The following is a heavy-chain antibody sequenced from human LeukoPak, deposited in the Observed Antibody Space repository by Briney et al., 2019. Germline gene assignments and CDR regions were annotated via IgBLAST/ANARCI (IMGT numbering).Heavy chain of an antibody. D-gene: IGHD6-6*01. J-gene: IGHJ3*02. Sequence: SETLSLTCTVSGGSISRSSYYWGWIRQPPGKGLEWIGSIYYSDSGKMYYNPSLKSRVTISADTSKNQFSLRVSSVTAADTAVYYCARRPPALGAFDIWGQGTMVSVSS. CDR3: ARRPPALGAFDI. CDR2: IYYSDSGKM. CDR1: GGSISRSSYY. V-gene: IGHV4-39*01.